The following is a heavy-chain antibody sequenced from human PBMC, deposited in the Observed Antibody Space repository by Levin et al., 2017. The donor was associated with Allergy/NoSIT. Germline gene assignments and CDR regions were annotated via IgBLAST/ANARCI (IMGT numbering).Heavy chain of an antibody. V-gene: IGHV4-30-4*01. J-gene: IGHJ4*02. CDR2: IYYSGST. CDR3: ARVTMVRGRQKFDY. CDR1: GGSISSGDYY. Sequence: SQTLSLTCTVSGGSISSGDYYWSWIRQPPGKGLEWIGYIYYSGSTYYNPSLKSRVTISVDTSKNQFSLKLSSVTAADTAVYYCARVTMVRGRQKFDYWGQGTLVTVSS. D-gene: IGHD3-10*01.